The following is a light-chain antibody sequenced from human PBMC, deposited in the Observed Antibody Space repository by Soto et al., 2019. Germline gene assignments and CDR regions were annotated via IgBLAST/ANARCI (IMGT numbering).Light chain of an antibody. CDR2: EVS. J-gene: IGLJ2*01. CDR3: SSYTSSSTFVV. V-gene: IGLV2-14*01. Sequence: QSALTQPRSVSGSPGQSVTISCTGTSSDFGGYNYVSWYQHHPGKAPKLMIYEVSNRPSGVSNRFSGSKSGNTASLTISGLQAEDEADYYCSSYTSSSTFVVFGGGTKLTVL. CDR1: SSDFGGYNY.